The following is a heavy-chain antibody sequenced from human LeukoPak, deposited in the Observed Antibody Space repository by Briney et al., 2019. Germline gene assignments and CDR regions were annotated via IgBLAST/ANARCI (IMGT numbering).Heavy chain of an antibody. CDR2: INHSGST. Sequence: SETLSLTCAVYGGSFSGYYWTWIRQPPGKGLEWIGKINHSGSTNYNPSLKSRVTISVDTSKNQFSLKLSSVTAADTAVYYCARQRPSYYYGSGSYYSLLYYYYYMDVWGKGTTVTISS. CDR3: ARQRPSYYYGSGSYYSLLYYYYYMDV. J-gene: IGHJ6*03. V-gene: IGHV4-34*01. D-gene: IGHD3-10*01. CDR1: GGSFSGYY.